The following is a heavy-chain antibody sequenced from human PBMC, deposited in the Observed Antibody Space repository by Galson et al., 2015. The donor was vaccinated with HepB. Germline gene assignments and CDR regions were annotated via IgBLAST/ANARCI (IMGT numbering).Heavy chain of an antibody. CDR2: IIPILGIA. J-gene: IGHJ4*02. D-gene: IGHD3-22*01. CDR1: GGTFSSYA. CDR3: ARGGQGDSSGYTTYYYFDY. V-gene: IGHV1-69*10. Sequence: SVKVSCKASGGTFSSYAISWVRQAPGQGLEWMGGIIPILGIANYAQKFQGRVTITADKSTSTAYMELSSLRSEDTAVYYCARGGQGDSSGYTTYYYFDYWGQGTLVTVPS.